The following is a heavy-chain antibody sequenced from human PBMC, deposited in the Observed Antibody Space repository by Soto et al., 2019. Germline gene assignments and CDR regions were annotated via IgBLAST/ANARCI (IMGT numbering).Heavy chain of an antibody. CDR2: ISYDGGNK. D-gene: IGHD2-2*01. J-gene: IGHJ6*02. CDR3: VKSLGFCSSSSCSRDYYYYYGMDV. CDR1: EFTFSSYG. V-gene: IGHV3-30*18. Sequence: QVQLVESGGGVAQPGSSLRLSCAASEFTFSSYGLHWVRQAPGKGLGWVPLISYDGGNKYYADSVKGRFSISRDNSRNTLYLQMNSLRPEDAAVYYCVKSLGFCSSSSCSRDYYYYYGMDVWGQGTTVTVSS.